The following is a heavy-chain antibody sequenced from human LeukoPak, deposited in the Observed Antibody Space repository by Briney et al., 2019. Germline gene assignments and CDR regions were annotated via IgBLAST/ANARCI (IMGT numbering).Heavy chain of an antibody. D-gene: IGHD1-1*01. CDR3: ARVNINNWHSCDY. V-gene: IGHV4-59*01. Sequence: PSETLSLTCIVSGGSISSYYWSWIRQPPGKGLEWIGYIYYSGSTNYNPSLKSRVTISVDTSKNQFSLKLSSVTAADTAVYYCARVNINNWHSCDYWGQGTLVTVSS. J-gene: IGHJ4*02. CDR1: GGSISSYY. CDR2: IYYSGST.